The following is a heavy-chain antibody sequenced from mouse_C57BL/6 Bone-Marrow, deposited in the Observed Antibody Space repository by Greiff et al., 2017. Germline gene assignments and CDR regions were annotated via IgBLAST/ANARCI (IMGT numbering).Heavy chain of an antibody. Sequence: VQLQQPGAELVRPGTSVKLSCKASGYTFTSYWMHWVKQRPGQGLEWIGVIYPSDSYNNYNQKFKGKATLTVDTSSSTAYMQLSSHTSEDTAVYYCARVFITTVIAPPWFAYWGQGTLVTVSA. J-gene: IGHJ3*01. CDR1: GYTFTSYW. CDR3: ARVFITTVIAPPWFAY. CDR2: IYPSDSYN. V-gene: IGHV1-59*01. D-gene: IGHD1-1*01.